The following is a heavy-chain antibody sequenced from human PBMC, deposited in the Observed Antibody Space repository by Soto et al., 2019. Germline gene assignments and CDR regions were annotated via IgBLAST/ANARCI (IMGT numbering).Heavy chain of an antibody. CDR2: ISYDGSNK. Sequence: QVQLVESGGGVVQPGRSLRLSCAASGFTFSSYAMHWVRQAPGKGLEWVAVISYDGSNKYYADSVKGRFTISRDNSKNTLYLQINSLRAEDTAVYYCARDPYDFWSGYSSGGMDVWGQGTTVTVSS. CDR1: GFTFSSYA. D-gene: IGHD3-3*01. CDR3: ARDPYDFWSGYSSGGMDV. V-gene: IGHV3-30-3*01. J-gene: IGHJ6*02.